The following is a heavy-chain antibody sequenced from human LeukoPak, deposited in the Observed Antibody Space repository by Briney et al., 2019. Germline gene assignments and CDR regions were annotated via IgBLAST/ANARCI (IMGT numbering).Heavy chain of an antibody. Sequence: GGSLRLSCAASGFTFSSYAMSWVRQAPEKGLEWVSSISNSGGITYYADSVKGRFTISRDNSKNTLYLQMNSLRAEDTAIYYCAKLRRGIVGTTYDYWGQGTLVTVSS. CDR1: GFTFSSYA. D-gene: IGHD1-26*01. J-gene: IGHJ4*02. CDR3: AKLRRGIVGTTYDY. V-gene: IGHV3-23*01. CDR2: ISNSGGIT.